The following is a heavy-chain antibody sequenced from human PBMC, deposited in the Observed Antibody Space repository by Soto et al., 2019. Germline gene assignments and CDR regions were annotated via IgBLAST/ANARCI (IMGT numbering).Heavy chain of an antibody. D-gene: IGHD2-8*01. J-gene: IGHJ5*02. CDR1: GDSFTNYA. CDR2: IILALGTP. CDR3: RRYCTTTKCRGGYYLDL. V-gene: IGHV1-69*01. Sequence: QVLLVQSGAEMKQPGSSVSVSCKASGDSFTNYAFTWVRQAPGQGPEWLGGIILALGTPHYSQRFQGRLTTTADESSSTVYMELGSLRLDETAVYSCRRYCTTTKCRGGYYLDLWGQGTLLTVSS.